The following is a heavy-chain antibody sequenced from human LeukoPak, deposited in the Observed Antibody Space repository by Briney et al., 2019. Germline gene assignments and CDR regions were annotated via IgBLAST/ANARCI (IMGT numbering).Heavy chain of an antibody. J-gene: IGHJ3*02. CDR2: IWYDGSNK. D-gene: IGHD3-22*01. CDR1: GFTFSSYG. CDR3: ARDFTMKHDAFDI. Sequence: GRSLRLSCAASGFTFSSYGMHWVRQAPGKGLEWVAVIWYDGSNKYYADSVKGRFTISRDNSKNTLYLQMNSLRAEDTAVYYCARDFTMKHDAFDIWGQGTMVTVSS. V-gene: IGHV3-33*01.